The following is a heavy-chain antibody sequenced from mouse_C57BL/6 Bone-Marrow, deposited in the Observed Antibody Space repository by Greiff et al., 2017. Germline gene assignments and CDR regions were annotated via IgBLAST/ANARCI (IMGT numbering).Heavy chain of an antibody. Sequence: LQQPGAELVKPGASVKLSCKASGYTFTSYWMHWVKQRPGQGLEWIGMIHPNSGSTNYNEKFKSKATLTVDKSSSTAYMQLSSLTSEDSAVYYCARNWDEFDYFDYWGQGTTLTVSS. D-gene: IGHD4-1*01. CDR2: IHPNSGST. CDR1: GYTFTSYW. J-gene: IGHJ2*01. V-gene: IGHV1-64*01. CDR3: ARNWDEFDYFDY.